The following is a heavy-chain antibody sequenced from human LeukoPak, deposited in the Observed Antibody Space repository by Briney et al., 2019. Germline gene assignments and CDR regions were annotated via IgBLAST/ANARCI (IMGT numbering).Heavy chain of an antibody. D-gene: IGHD6-19*01. CDR1: GGSVSSGSYY. V-gene: IGHV3-23*01. Sequence: ETLSLTCTVSGGSVSSGSYYWSWVRQAPGKGLEWVSAISGSGGSTYYADSVKGRFTISRDNSKNTLYLQMNSLRAEDTAVYYCAKARNRQWLAHYYFDYWGQGTLVTVSS. CDR3: AKARNRQWLAHYYFDY. J-gene: IGHJ4*02. CDR2: ISGSGGST.